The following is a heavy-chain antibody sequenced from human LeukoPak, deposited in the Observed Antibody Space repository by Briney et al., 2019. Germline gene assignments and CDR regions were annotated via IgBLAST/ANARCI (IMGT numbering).Heavy chain of an antibody. V-gene: IGHV4-39*01. CDR3: ARLNSLGYSSGWYPDY. D-gene: IGHD6-19*01. J-gene: IGHJ4*02. CDR2: IYYSGST. Sequence: TASETLSLTCTVSGGSISSSSYYWGWIRQPPGKGLEWIGSIYYSGSTYYNPSLKSRVTISVDTSKNQFSLKLSSVTAADTAVYYCARLNSLGYSSGWYPDYWGQGTLVTVSS. CDR1: GGSISSSSYY.